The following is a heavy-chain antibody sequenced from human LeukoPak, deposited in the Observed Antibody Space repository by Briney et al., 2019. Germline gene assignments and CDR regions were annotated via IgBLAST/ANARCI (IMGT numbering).Heavy chain of an antibody. CDR2: IWHDGSNK. CDR1: GFTLSNYG. Sequence: GGSLRLSCAASGFTLSNYGMHWVRHAPGKGLEWVAFIWHDGSNKYYADSVKGRFTISRDSSKNTLYLQMNSLRAEDTAVYYCARLGYGGSGWYFDYWGQGTLVTVSS. CDR3: ARLGYGGSGWYFDY. D-gene: IGHD6-19*01. V-gene: IGHV3-33*01. J-gene: IGHJ4*02.